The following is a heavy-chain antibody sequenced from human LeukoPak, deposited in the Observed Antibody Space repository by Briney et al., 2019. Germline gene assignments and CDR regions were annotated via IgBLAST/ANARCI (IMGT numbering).Heavy chain of an antibody. CDR3: VRDLVRGVHPVFYFDL. Sequence: GGSLRLSCAASGFTVSNNYMTWVRQAPGKGLEWVSSISGRSDYIYSADSVKGRFTISRDNAKKSLYLQMTSLRADDTAVYFCVRDLVRGVHPVFYFDLWGRGTLVTVSS. D-gene: IGHD3-10*01. CDR1: GFTVSNNY. CDR2: ISGRSDYI. V-gene: IGHV3-21*01. J-gene: IGHJ2*01.